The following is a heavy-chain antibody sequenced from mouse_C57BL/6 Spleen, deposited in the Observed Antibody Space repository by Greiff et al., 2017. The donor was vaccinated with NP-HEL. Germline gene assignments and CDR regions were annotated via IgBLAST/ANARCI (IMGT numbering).Heavy chain of an antibody. CDR2: ISYDGSN. D-gene: IGHD3-2*01. Sequence: EVQLQESGPGLVKPSQSLSLTCSVTGYSITSGYYWNWIRQFPGNKLEWMGYISYDGSNNYNPSLKNRISITRDTSKNQFFLKLNSVTTEDTATYYCARGQLYWYFDVWGTGTTVTVSS. V-gene: IGHV3-6*01. CDR3: ARGQLYWYFDV. CDR1: GYSITSGYY. J-gene: IGHJ1*03.